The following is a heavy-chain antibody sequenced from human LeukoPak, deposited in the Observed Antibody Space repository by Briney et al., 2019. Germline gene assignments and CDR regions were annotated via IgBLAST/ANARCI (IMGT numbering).Heavy chain of an antibody. CDR3: ASLYYGSGSSFDY. D-gene: IGHD3-10*01. CDR2: INPNSGGT. J-gene: IGHJ4*02. V-gene: IGHV1-2*02. Sequence: ASVKVSCKASGYTFTGYYMHWVRQAPGQGLEWMGWINPNSGGTNYAQKFQGRVTMTRDTSISTAYMELGRLRSDDTAVYYCASLYYGSGSSFDYWGQGTLVTVSS. CDR1: GYTFTGYY.